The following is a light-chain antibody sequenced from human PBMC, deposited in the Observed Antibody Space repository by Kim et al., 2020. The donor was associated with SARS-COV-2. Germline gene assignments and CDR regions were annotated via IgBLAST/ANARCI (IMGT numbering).Light chain of an antibody. V-gene: IGKV1-27*01. CDR2: AAS. Sequence: SAAVGDRVTITCRASQGISKDLAWYQQKPGNAPKLLIFAASALQSGVPTRFSGSGSGTDFTLTISSLQPEDVATYYCQKDNGAPWTFGQGTKLEI. CDR1: QGISKD. J-gene: IGKJ1*01. CDR3: QKDNGAPWT.